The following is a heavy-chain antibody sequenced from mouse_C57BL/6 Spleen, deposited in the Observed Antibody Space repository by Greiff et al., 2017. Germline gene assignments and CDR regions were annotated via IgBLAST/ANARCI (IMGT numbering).Heavy chain of an antibody. CDR1: GYTFTSYG. J-gene: IGHJ4*01. CDR3: ARFYGYDEGNYYAMDY. D-gene: IGHD2-2*01. CDR2: IYPRSGNT. Sequence: VKLVESGAELARPGASVKLSCKASGYTFTSYGISWVKQRTGQGLEWIGEIYPRSGNTYYNEKFKGKATLTADKSSSTAYMELRSLTSEDSAVYFCARFYGYDEGNYYAMDYWGQGTSVTVSS. V-gene: IGHV1-81*01.